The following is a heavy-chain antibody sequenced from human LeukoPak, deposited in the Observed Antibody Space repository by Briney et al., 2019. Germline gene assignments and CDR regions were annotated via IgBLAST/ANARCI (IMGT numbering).Heavy chain of an antibody. CDR2: IYPGDSDT. Sequence: GESLKISCKGSGYSFTSYWIGWVRQMPGKGLEWMGIIYPGDSDTRYSPSFQGQVTISADKSISTAYLQWSSLKASDTAMYYCARPSIYYYDSRGYQAGAFDIWGQGTMVTVSS. J-gene: IGHJ3*02. D-gene: IGHD3-22*01. V-gene: IGHV5-51*01. CDR3: ARPSIYYYDSRGYQAGAFDI. CDR1: GYSFTSYW.